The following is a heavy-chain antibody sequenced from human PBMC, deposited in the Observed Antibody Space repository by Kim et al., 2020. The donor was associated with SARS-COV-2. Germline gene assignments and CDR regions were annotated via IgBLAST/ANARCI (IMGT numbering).Heavy chain of an antibody. CDR1: GFTLRSYW. Sequence: GGSLRLSCAASGFTLRSYWINWVRQAPGKGLVWVSRIGGDVISTHYADSVKGRFTVSRDNDDNTVYLQMNSLRADDTAVYYCARGMFKTGFDVWGQGTTVTVSS. J-gene: IGHJ6*02. D-gene: IGHD3-10*02. CDR3: ARGMFKTGFDV. CDR2: IGGDVIST. V-gene: IGHV3-74*01.